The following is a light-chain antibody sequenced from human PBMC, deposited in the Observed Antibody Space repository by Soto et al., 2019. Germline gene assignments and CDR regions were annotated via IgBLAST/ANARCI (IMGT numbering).Light chain of an antibody. J-gene: IGKJ1*01. V-gene: IGKV3-15*01. CDR2: GAS. Sequence: EIVVTQSPATLSVSPGERATLSCRASQSVDSNLAWYHQAPGRAPRLLIYGASTRATFIPDRFSGSGSGTEFTLTISSLQSEDFAVYYCQQYNSWPHTFGQGTKVEIK. CDR3: QQYNSWPHT. CDR1: QSVDSN.